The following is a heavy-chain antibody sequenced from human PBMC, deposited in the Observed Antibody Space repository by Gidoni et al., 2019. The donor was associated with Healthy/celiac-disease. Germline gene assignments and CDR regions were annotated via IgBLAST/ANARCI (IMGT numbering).Heavy chain of an antibody. D-gene: IGHD3-3*01. J-gene: IGHJ6*02. CDR2: INTNTGNP. CDR1: GYTFTSHA. Sequence: QVQPVQSGSELKKPAASVMVFFKASGYTFTSHAINWVRQAPGQGLEWMGWINTNTGNPTYAQGFTGRFVFSMDTSVSTAYLKISSLNAEDTAVYYCARYDKDDLWRGYYLEDQPVNGMDVWSQGTTVTVSS. CDR3: ARYDKDDLWRGYYLEDQPVNGMDV. V-gene: IGHV7-4-1*02.